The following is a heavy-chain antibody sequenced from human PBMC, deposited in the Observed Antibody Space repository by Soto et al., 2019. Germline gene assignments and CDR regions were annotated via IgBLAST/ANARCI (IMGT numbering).Heavy chain of an antibody. V-gene: IGHV5-51*01. D-gene: IGHD3-3*01. Sequence: GESLKISCKGSGYSFTSYWIGWVRQMPGKGLEWMGIIYPGDSDTRYSPSFQGQVTISADKSISTAYLQWSSLKASDTAMYYCASIGQNFWSGQDPNDAFDIWGQGTMVTVSS. CDR3: ASIGQNFWSGQDPNDAFDI. CDR1: GYSFTSYW. J-gene: IGHJ3*02. CDR2: IYPGDSDT.